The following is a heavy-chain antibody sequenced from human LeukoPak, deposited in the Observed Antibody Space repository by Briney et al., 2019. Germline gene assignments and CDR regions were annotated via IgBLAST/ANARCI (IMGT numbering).Heavy chain of an antibody. CDR3: ASTRIATGGVWYYYMDV. V-gene: IGHV4-34*01. J-gene: IGHJ6*03. CDR2: INHTGGT. Sequence: SETLSLTCAVYGGSFSGYYWGWVRQPPGKGLEWIGEINHTGGTNYNPSLKSRLTISVDTFKNQLSLELTSVTAADTAVYYCASTRIATGGVWYYYMDVWGKGTTVTVSS. CDR1: GGSFSGYY. D-gene: IGHD6-13*01.